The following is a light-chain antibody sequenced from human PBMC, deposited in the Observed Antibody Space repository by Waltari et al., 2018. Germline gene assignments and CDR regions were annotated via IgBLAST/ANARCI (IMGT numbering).Light chain of an antibody. J-gene: IGKJ1*01. CDR1: QSLLHSNGNTY. V-gene: IGKV2D-29*02. CDR3: MQSAKDPRT. CDR2: KVT. Sequence: DIVMTQTPLSLPVTPGEPASISCRSSQSLLHSNGNTYLHWYMQKPGQSPRLLIYKVTNLESGVPDRVSGSGSGTDFTLKISRVEPEEVCVYYCMQSAKDPRTFGQGTKVEIK.